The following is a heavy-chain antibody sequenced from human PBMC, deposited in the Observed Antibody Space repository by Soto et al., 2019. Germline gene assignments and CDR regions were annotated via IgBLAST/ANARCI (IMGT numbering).Heavy chain of an antibody. D-gene: IGHD1-26*01. CDR2: INHSGST. V-gene: IGHV4-34*01. CDR1: GGSISSYY. Sequence: PSETLSLTCTVSGGSISSYYWSWIRQPPGKGLEWIGEINHSGSTNYNPSLKSRVTISVDTSKNQFSLKLSSVTAADTAVYYCARMGMGPSEVDYWGQGTLVTVSS. J-gene: IGHJ4*02. CDR3: ARMGMGPSEVDY.